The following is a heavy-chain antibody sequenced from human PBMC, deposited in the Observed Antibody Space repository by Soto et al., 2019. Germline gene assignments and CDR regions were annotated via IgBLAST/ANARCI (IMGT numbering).Heavy chain of an antibody. CDR3: ARVLYCSGGSCYAAPFDY. V-gene: IGHV1-18*01. J-gene: IGHJ4*02. D-gene: IGHD2-15*01. CDR2: ISAYNGNT. Sequence: QVQLVQSGAEVKKPGASVKVSCKASGYTFTSYGISWVRQAPGQGLEWMGWISAYNGNTNYALKLQGRVTMTTDTSTSTAYMELRSLRSDDTAVYYCARVLYCSGGSCYAAPFDYWGQGTLVTVSS. CDR1: GYTFTSYG.